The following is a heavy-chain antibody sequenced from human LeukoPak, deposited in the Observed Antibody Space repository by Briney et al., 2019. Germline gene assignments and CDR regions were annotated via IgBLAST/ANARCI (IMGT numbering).Heavy chain of an antibody. V-gene: IGHV3-7*01. D-gene: IGHD3-22*01. CDR3: ANLEHYYDSSGLTYYYYMDV. J-gene: IGHJ6*03. Sequence: PGGSLRLSCAASGFTFSSYWMSWVRQAPGKGLEWVANIKQDGSEKYYVDSVKGRFTISRDNAKNSLYLQMNSLRAEDTAVYYCANLEHYYDSSGLTYYYYMDVWGKGTTVTVSS. CDR1: GFTFSSYW. CDR2: IKQDGSEK.